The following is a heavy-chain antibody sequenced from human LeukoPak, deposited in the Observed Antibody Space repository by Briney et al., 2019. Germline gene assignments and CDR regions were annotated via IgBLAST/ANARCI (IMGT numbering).Heavy chain of an antibody. CDR2: IYSGGST. J-gene: IGHJ4*02. V-gene: IGHV3-66*01. Sequence: GGSLRLSCAASGFTVSSNYMSWVRQAPGKGLEWVSVIYSGGSTYYADSVKGRFTISRDNSKNTLYLQMNSLRAEDTAVYYCARGLAVYSSGWNSWGQGTLVTVSS. CDR3: ARGLAVYSSGWNS. CDR1: GFTVSSNY. D-gene: IGHD6-19*01.